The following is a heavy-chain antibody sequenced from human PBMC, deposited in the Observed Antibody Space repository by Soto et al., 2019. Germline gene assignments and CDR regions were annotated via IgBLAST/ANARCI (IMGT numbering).Heavy chain of an antibody. Sequence: PGESLKISCKGSGYSFTSYWIGWVRQMPGKGLEWMGIIYPGDSDTRYSPSFQGQVTISADKSISTAYLQWSSLKASDTAMYYCARWRSIAVAGPLAKPYYYYYYGMDVWGQGTTVTVSS. CDR2: IYPGDSDT. V-gene: IGHV5-51*01. J-gene: IGHJ6*02. CDR3: ARWRSIAVAGPLAKPYYYYYYGMDV. D-gene: IGHD6-19*01. CDR1: GYSFTSYW.